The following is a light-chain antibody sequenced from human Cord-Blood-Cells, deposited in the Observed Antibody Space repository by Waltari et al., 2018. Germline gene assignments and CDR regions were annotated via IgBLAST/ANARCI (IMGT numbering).Light chain of an antibody. CDR1: QSVSSN. J-gene: IGKJ3*01. CDR2: GAS. Sequence: EIVMTQSPATLSVSPGERATLSCRASQSVSSNLAWYQQKPGQAPRLLIYGASTRATGIPARFSGSGSGTEFTLTISSLQSEGFAVYYCQQYNNWPLTFGPGTKVDIK. V-gene: IGKV3-15*01. CDR3: QQYNNWPLT.